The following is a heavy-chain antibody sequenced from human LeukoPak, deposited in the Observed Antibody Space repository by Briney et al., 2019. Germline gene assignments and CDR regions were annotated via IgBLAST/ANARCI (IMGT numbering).Heavy chain of an antibody. CDR1: GGSFSGYY. Sequence: SSETLSLTCAVYGGSFSGYYWSWIRQPPGKGLEWIGEINHSGSTNYNPSLKSRVTISVDTSKNQFSLKLTSVTAADTAVYYCARHWDDRSSPSYWGQGTLVTVSS. CDR3: ARHWDDRSSPSY. V-gene: IGHV4-34*01. D-gene: IGHD3-22*01. CDR2: INHSGST. J-gene: IGHJ4*02.